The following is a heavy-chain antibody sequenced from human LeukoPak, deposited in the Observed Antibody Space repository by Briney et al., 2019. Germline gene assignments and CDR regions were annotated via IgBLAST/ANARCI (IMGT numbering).Heavy chain of an antibody. CDR1: GFTFSSYA. Sequence: GGSLRLSCAASGFTFSSYAMSWVRQAPGKGLEWVSAISGSDGSTYYADSVKGRFTISRDNSKNTLYLQMNSLRAEDTAVYYCAKDGMGQLVRVYYFDYWGQGTLVTVSS. CDR3: AKDGMGQLVRVYYFDY. J-gene: IGHJ4*02. CDR2: ISGSDGST. V-gene: IGHV3-23*01. D-gene: IGHD6-6*01.